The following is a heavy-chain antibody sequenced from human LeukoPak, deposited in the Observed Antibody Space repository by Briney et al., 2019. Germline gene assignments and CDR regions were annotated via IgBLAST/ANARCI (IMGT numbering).Heavy chain of an antibody. V-gene: IGHV4-59*11. CDR2: IYYSGST. D-gene: IGHD4-11*01. Sequence: SETLSLTCTVSGGSISSHYWSWIRQPPGKGLEWIGYIYYSGSTNYNPSLKSRVTISVDTSKNQFSLELSSVTAADTAVYYCARSPGYSNYGGGYFDYWGQGTLVTVSS. J-gene: IGHJ4*02. CDR1: GGSISSHY. CDR3: ARSPGYSNYGGGYFDY.